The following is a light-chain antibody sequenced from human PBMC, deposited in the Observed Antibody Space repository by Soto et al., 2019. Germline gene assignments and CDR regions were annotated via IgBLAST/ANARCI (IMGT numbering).Light chain of an antibody. J-gene: IGLJ3*02. V-gene: IGLV1-40*01. CDR1: SSNIGAGYD. CDR3: QSYDSSLSGWV. Sequence: QSVLTQPPSVYGAPGQRFTISCTGSSSNIGAGYDVHWYQQLPGTAPKLIIYGNSNRPSGVPDRFSGSKSGTSASLAITGLQAEDEADYYCQSYDSSLSGWVFGGGTKHTVL. CDR2: GNS.